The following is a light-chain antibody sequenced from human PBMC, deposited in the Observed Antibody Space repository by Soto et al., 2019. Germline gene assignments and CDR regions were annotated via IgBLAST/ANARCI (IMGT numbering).Light chain of an antibody. CDR2: ANS. CDR1: SSNIGAGYD. Sequence: QPVLTQPPSVSGAPGQRVTISCTGSSSNIGAGYDVHWYQQLPGTAPKLLIYANSNRPSGVPDRFSGSKSGTSASLAITALQAEDEADYYCQSYDSSLSGYVIGTGTKVTVL. CDR3: QSYDSSLSGYV. V-gene: IGLV1-40*01. J-gene: IGLJ1*01.